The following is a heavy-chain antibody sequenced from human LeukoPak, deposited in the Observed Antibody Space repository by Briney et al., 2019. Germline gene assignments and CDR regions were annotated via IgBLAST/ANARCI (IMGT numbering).Heavy chain of an antibody. J-gene: IGHJ4*02. D-gene: IGHD2-15*01. CDR2: VFYTGDT. CDR1: GGSISSFY. Sequence: PSETLSLTCAVSGGSISSFYWSWIRQPPGKGLEWIGYVFYTGDTNSNPSLKSRVTMSLDTSKNQLSLRLTSVTAADTAVYYCARHPFATPLDHWGRGTLVTVSS. V-gene: IGHV4-59*08. CDR3: ARHPFATPLDH.